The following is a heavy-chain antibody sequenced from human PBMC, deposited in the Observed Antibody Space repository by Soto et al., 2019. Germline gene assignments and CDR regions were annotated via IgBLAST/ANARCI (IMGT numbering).Heavy chain of an antibody. CDR3: TTTPTVTSDSYYYYGLDV. CDR1: GFTFSNAW. J-gene: IGHJ6*02. Sequence: GGSLRLSCAASGFTFSNAWMSWVRQAPGKGLEWVGRIKSKTGRETTHYAAPVKGRFSISRDDSKNTLYLQMDSLKTEDTAVYYCTTTPTVTSDSYYYYGLDVWGQGTTVTVSS. D-gene: IGHD4-4*01. V-gene: IGHV3-15*01. CDR2: IKSKTGRETT.